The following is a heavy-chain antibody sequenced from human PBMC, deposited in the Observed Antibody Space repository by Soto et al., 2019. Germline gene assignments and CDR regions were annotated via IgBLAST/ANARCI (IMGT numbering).Heavy chain of an antibody. Sequence: EVQLLESGGGVVQPGGSLRLSCAASGFTFSTYAMRWVRQAPRKGLEWVSAISGNGGDYTYYADSVKGRFTISRDNSKNTLYLQMNSLRAEDTAVYYCVPLCRYCSTTTPSWGQGTLVTVSS. J-gene: IGHJ4*02. CDR3: VPLCRYCSTTTPS. CDR1: GFTFSTYA. D-gene: IGHD2-2*01. V-gene: IGHV3-23*01. CDR2: ISGNGGDYT.